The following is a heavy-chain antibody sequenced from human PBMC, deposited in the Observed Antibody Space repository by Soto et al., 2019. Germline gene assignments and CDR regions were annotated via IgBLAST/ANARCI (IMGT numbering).Heavy chain of an antibody. Sequence: ASVKVCCKASGYTFTSYYMHWVRQAPGQGLEGVGIINPSGGSTSYAQKFQGRVTMTRDTSTSTVYMELSSLRSEETAVYYCARTTGCPFYFDSWGQGTLVTVSS. CDR1: GYTFTSYY. D-gene: IGHD2-8*02. J-gene: IGHJ4*02. V-gene: IGHV1-46*01. CDR2: INPSGGST. CDR3: ARTTGCPFYFDS.